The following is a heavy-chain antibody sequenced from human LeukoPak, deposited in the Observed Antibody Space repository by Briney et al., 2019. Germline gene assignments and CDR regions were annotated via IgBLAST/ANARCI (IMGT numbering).Heavy chain of an antibody. CDR3: ARRQSGYYYDKALDY. J-gene: IGHJ4*02. CDR1: GGSISSSNYY. D-gene: IGHD3-22*01. V-gene: IGHV4-39*01. CDR2: IYYSGST. Sequence: PSETLSLTCTVSGGSISSSNYYWGWIRQPPGKGLEWIGSIYYSGSTYYNPSLKSRVTISVDTSKNQFSLKLSSVTAADTAVYYCARRQSGYYYDKALDYWGQGTLVTVSS.